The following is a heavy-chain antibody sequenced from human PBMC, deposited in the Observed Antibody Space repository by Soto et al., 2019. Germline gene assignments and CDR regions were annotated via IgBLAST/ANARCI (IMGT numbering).Heavy chain of an antibody. CDR1: GYTLTELS. D-gene: IGHD6-6*01. CDR2: FDPEDGET. V-gene: IGHV1-24*01. Sequence: GASVKCSCNVSGYTLTELSMHWVRQAPGKGLEWMGGFDPEDGETIYAQRFQGRVTMTEDTSTDTAYMELSSLRSEDTAVYYCARDTIAALPLDYWGQGTLVTVSS. CDR3: ARDTIAALPLDY. J-gene: IGHJ4*02.